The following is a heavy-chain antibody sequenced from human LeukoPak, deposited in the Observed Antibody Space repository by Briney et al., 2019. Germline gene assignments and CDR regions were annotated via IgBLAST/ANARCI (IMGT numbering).Heavy chain of an antibody. CDR1: GFTFVTYA. D-gene: IGHD3-10*01. CDR2: ISGGGDVT. CDR3: ARDSSMLRGPLVIYYFDF. J-gene: IGHJ4*02. Sequence: GGSLRLSCAASGFTFVTYAMSWVRQAPGKGLEWVSTISGGGDVTYYADSVKGRFTISRDNSKNTLYLQMNSLRVEDTAFYYCARDSSMLRGPLVIYYFDFWGQGTLVTVSS. V-gene: IGHV3-23*01.